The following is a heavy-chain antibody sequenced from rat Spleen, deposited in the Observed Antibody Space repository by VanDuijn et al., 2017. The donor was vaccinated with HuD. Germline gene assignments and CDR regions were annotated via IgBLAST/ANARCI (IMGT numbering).Heavy chain of an antibody. CDR2: IIYDGSRI. CDR1: GFIFSDYT. D-gene: IGHD1-12*02. CDR3: ASHYDGTYPFAY. V-gene: IGHV5-17*01. J-gene: IGHJ3*01. Sequence: EVQLVESGGGLVQPGRSLKLSCAASGFIFSDYTMAWVRQAPKKGLEWVATIIYDGSRIYYPDSVKGRFTISRDNAKSTLYLQMDSLRSEDTATYYCASHYDGTYPFAYWGPGTLVTVSS.